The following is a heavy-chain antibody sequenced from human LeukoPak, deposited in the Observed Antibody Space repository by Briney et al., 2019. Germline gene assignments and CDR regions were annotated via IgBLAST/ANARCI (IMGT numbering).Heavy chain of an antibody. Sequence: SETLSLTCTVSGYSISSGYYWGWIRQPPGKGLEWIGSIYHSGSTYYNPSLKSRVTISVDTSKNQFSLKLSSVTAADTAVYYCAGLGYCSSTSCAEWLSYWGQGTLVTVSS. CDR2: IYHSGST. V-gene: IGHV4-38-2*02. CDR1: GYSISSGYY. CDR3: AGLGYCSSTSCAEWLSY. J-gene: IGHJ4*02. D-gene: IGHD2-2*01.